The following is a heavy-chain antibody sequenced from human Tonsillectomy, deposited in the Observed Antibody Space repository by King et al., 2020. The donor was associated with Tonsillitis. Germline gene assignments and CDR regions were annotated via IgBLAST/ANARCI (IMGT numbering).Heavy chain of an antibody. D-gene: IGHD2-21*02. Sequence: VQLQESGPGLVKPSQTLSLTCTVSGGSISSGEYYWSWIRQPPGKGLEWIGYIYYSGSTYYNPSLKSRVTISVDTSKNQFSLKLSSVTAADTAVYYCARAAYCGGDCYWGAFDIWGQGNMVTVSS. CDR2: IYYSGST. J-gene: IGHJ3*02. CDR1: GGSISSGEYY. V-gene: IGHV4-30-4*01. CDR3: ARAAYCGGDCYWGAFDI.